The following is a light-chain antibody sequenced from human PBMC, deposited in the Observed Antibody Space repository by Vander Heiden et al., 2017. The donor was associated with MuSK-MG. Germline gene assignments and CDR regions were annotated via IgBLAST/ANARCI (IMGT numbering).Light chain of an antibody. CDR2: WAS. J-gene: IGKJ3*01. CDR1: QSLLYGSNNQNY. V-gene: IGKV4-1*01. Sequence: DIVVTQAPTSLAVSLGERATINCTSSQSLLYGSNNQNYLAWYQQKPGQPPNLLIYWASIRHAGVPGRFSGRASGTNFTLTISILQGEDVAVYYCQQDDHSRFTFGQGTKVXIK. CDR3: QQDDHSRFT.